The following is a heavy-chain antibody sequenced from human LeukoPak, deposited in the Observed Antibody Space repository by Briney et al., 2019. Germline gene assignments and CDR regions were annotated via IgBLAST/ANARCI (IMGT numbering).Heavy chain of an antibody. Sequence: SETLSLTCAVYSGSFGAYYWSWIRQPSGKGLEWIGEINHSGSTNYNPSLKSRVTMSVDTSKKQFSLKLSSVTAADTAVYYCARGNNGYCSGGRCYPFDYWGQGTLVTVSS. D-gene: IGHD2-15*01. CDR2: INHSGST. J-gene: IGHJ4*02. V-gene: IGHV4-34*01. CDR1: SGSFGAYY. CDR3: ARGNNGYCSGGRCYPFDY.